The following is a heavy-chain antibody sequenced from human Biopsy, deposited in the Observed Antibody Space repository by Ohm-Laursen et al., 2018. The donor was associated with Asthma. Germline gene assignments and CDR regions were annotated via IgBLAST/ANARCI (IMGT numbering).Heavy chain of an antibody. Sequence: SLRLSCSASGFTFSSYAMHWVRQAPGKGLEWVTVISYDGSNKYYADSVKGRFTISRDNSKNTLYLQMNSLRAEDTAVYYCAREGIAVAHFDYWGQGTLVTVSS. D-gene: IGHD6-19*01. CDR1: GFTFSSYA. J-gene: IGHJ4*02. CDR3: AREGIAVAHFDY. V-gene: IGHV3-30-3*01. CDR2: ISYDGSNK.